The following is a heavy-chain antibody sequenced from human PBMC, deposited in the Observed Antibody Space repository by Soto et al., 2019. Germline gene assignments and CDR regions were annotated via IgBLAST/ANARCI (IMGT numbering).Heavy chain of an antibody. CDR3: ARVQYSSSYY. Sequence: PGGSLRLSCATSGFTFGTYAMSWVRQAPGRGLEWVSGLSGGGTTYYADSVKGRFTISRDTSKNTLYLQMNSLRAEDTAVYYCARVQYSSSYYWGQGTLVTVSS. CDR2: LSGGGTT. CDR1: GFTFGTYA. J-gene: IGHJ4*02. V-gene: IGHV3-23*01. D-gene: IGHD6-6*01.